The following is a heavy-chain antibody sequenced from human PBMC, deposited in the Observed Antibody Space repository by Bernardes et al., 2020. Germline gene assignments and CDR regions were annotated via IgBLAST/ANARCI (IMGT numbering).Heavy chain of an antibody. CDR3: ARAEMAIYYGMDV. J-gene: IGHJ6*02. D-gene: IGHD2-21*01. CDR1: GYTFTGYY. CDR2: INPNSGGT. V-gene: IGHV1-2*04. Sequence: ASVKVSCKASGYTFTGYYMHWVRQAPGQGLEWMGWINPNSGGTNYAQKFQGWVTMTRDTSISTAYMELSRLRSDDTAVYYCARAEMAIYYGMDVWGQGTTVTVSS.